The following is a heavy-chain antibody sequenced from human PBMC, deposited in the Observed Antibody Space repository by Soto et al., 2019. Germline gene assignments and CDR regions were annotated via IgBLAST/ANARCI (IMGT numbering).Heavy chain of an antibody. D-gene: IGHD5-12*01. J-gene: IGHJ5*02. V-gene: IGHV1-69*13. CDR3: ARDIAAIYSGYDPDWFDP. Sequence: SVKVSCKASGGTFSSYAISWVRQAPGQGLEWMGGIIPIFGTANYAQKFQGRVTITADESTSTAYMELSSLRSEDTAVYYCARDIAAIYSGYDPDWFDPWGQGTLVTVSS. CDR1: GGTFSSYA. CDR2: IIPIFGTA.